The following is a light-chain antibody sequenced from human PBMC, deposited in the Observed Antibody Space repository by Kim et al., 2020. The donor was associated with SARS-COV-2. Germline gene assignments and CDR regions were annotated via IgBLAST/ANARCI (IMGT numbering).Light chain of an antibody. V-gene: IGLV3-21*01. CDR1: NIGDYR. CDR3: QVWHTGGDRVV. CDR2: YDT. Sequence: SYELTQPASVSVPPGQTARITCGGDNIGDYRVHWYQQKPGQAPLLVIYYDTDRPSGIPERFSGSNSGTTVTLTISSVEAGDEADYYCQVWHTGGDRVVFGGGTQLTVL. J-gene: IGLJ2*01.